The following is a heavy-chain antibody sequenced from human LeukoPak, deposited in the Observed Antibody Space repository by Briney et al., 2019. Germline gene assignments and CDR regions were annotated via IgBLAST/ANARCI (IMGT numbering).Heavy chain of an antibody. D-gene: IGHD6-13*01. J-gene: IGHJ4*02. CDR2: ISWNSGSI. Sequence: GGSLRLSCAASGFTFDDYAMHWVRQAPGKGPEWVSGISWNSGSIGYADSVKGRFTISRDNAKNSLYLQMNSLRAEDTALYYCARESGLAAAYDYWGQGTLVTVSS. CDR1: GFTFDDYA. CDR3: ARESGLAAAYDY. V-gene: IGHV3-9*01.